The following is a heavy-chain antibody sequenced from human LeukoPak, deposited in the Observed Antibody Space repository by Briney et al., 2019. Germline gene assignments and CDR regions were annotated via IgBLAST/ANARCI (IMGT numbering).Heavy chain of an antibody. D-gene: IGHD3-22*01. J-gene: IGHJ3*02. CDR1: GGSISSYY. CDR2: IYTSGST. Sequence: SETLSLTCTVSGGSISSYYWSWIRQPAGKGLEWIGRIYTSGSTNYNPSLKSRVTMSVDTSKNQFSLKLSSVTAADTAVYYCAREIVENYYDSGGLRFDIWGQGTMVTVTS. CDR3: AREIVENYYDSGGLRFDI. V-gene: IGHV4-4*07.